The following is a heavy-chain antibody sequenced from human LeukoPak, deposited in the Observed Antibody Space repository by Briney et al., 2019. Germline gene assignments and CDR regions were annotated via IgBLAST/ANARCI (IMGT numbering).Heavy chain of an antibody. CDR3: AKSSPIAAAGEVSDF. J-gene: IGHJ4*02. V-gene: IGHV6-1*01. D-gene: IGHD6-13*01. CDR1: GDSVSSNIAA. Sequence: SQTLSLTCAISGDSVSSNIAAWNWIRQSPSRGLEWLGRTYYRSKWYNDYAVSVKSRITINPDTSKNQFSLQLNSVTPEDTAVYYCAKSSPIAAAGEVSDFWGQGTLVTVSS. CDR2: TYYRSKWYN.